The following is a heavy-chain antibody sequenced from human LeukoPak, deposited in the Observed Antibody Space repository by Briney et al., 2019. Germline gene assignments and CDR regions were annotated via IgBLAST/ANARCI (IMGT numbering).Heavy chain of an antibody. J-gene: IGHJ4*02. V-gene: IGHV1-18*01. Sequence: TXTXXXISWVRQAPGQGLEWMGWISAYNGNTNYAQKLQGRVTMTTDTSTSTAYMELRSLRSDDTAVYYCARDQVDIVVVPAARWFDYWGQGTLVTVSS. CDR1: TXTXXX. CDR2: ISAYNGNT. CDR3: ARDQVDIVVVPAARWFDY. D-gene: IGHD2-2*03.